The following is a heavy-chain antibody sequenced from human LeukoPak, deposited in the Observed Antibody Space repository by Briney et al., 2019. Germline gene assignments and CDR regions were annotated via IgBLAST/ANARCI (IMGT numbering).Heavy chain of an antibody. CDR3: TRVSFGPQLFDP. D-gene: IGHD3-3*01. CDR2: MYNSGT. Sequence: SETLSLTCTVSGGSISGSYWSWIRQPAGKGLEWIGRMYNSGTAYNPSLKSRVTMSLDVSKNQFSLKLNSVTAADTAVYYCTRVSFGPQLFDPWGHGTLVTVSS. V-gene: IGHV4-4*07. CDR1: GGSISGSY. J-gene: IGHJ5*02.